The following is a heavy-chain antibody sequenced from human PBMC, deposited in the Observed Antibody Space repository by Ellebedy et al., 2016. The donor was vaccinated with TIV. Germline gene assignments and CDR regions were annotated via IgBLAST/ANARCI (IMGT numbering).Heavy chain of an antibody. CDR3: ARVTGQQLVFYYFDS. CDR1: GGSISSSNYY. CDR2: IYYSGSI. Sequence: MPSETLSLTCTVSGGSISSSNYYWGWIRQSPGKGLEWIGRIYYSGSIYYNPSHKSRVTISVDTSKNLFSLKLSSVTAADTAVYYCARVTGQQLVFYYFDSWGQGTLVPVSS. D-gene: IGHD6-13*01. J-gene: IGHJ4*02. V-gene: IGHV4-39*01.